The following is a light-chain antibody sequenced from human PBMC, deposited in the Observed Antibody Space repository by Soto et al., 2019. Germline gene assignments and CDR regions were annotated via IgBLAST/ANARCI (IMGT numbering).Light chain of an antibody. V-gene: IGLV2-14*01. Sequence: QSALTQPASVSGSPGQSITISCTGTSSDVGGYNYVSWYQQHPGKAPKLMIYDVSNRPSGVSNRFSGSKSGNTASLTISGLQAEDEADYYCSSYTSSSTRVFGVGTQLTVI. CDR2: DVS. CDR3: SSYTSSSTRV. J-gene: IGLJ3*02. CDR1: SSDVGGYNY.